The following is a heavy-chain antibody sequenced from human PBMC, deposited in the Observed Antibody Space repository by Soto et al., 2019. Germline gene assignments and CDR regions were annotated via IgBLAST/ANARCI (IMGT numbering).Heavy chain of an antibody. J-gene: IGHJ6*03. D-gene: IGHD4-17*01. V-gene: IGHV4-59*08. Sequence: PSETLSLTCTVSGGSISSYYWSWIRQPPGKGLEWIGYIYYSGSTNYNPSLKSRVTISVDTSKNQFSLKLSSVTAADTAVYYCARGPYGDYDYYYYYYIDVWGKGTTVTVSS. CDR3: ARGPYGDYDYYYYYYIDV. CDR2: IYYSGST. CDR1: GGSISSYY.